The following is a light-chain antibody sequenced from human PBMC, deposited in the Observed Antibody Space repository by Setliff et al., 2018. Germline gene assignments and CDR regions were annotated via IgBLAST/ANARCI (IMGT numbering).Light chain of an antibody. CDR2: DVS. Sequence: QSVLTQPASVSGSPGQSITISCTGSSSDVGAYDYVSWYQHHPGRAPKFMIYDVSKRPSGVSNRFSGSKSGDTASLTVSGLQADDEADYYCCSYGGDFTWVFGGGTKVT. V-gene: IGLV2-14*03. CDR1: SSDVGAYDY. CDR3: CSYGGDFTWV. J-gene: IGLJ2*01.